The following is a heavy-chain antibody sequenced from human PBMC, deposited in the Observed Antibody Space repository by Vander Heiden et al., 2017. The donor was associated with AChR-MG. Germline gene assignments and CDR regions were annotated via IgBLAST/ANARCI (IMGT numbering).Heavy chain of an antibody. Sequence: EVQLVQSGAAVKQPGESLRISCKAHEYSFTSYWIGRVRQMPGKGLEWMGIIYPGDSDTRYSPSVQGQVTISADKSISTAYLQWSSLKASDTAMYYCARRNTYYYDSSGYSYFYYYGMDVWGQGTTVTVSS. CDR2: IYPGDSDT. D-gene: IGHD3-22*01. CDR1: EYSFTSYW. V-gene: IGHV5-51*01. J-gene: IGHJ6*02. CDR3: ARRNTYYYDSSGYSYFYYYGMDV.